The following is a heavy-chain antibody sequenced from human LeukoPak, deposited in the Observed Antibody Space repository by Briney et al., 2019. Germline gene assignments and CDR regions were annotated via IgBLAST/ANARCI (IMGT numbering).Heavy chain of an antibody. Sequence: SETLSLTCTVSGGSISSYYWGWIRQSPGRGLEWIGRIYGRASTSYNPSLMNRVTMSVDTSKNHFSLQLTSVTAADTAVYYCARYDSRGSASTKFDYWGPGIQVTVSS. CDR3: ARYDSRGSASTKFDY. CDR2: IYGRAST. V-gene: IGHV4-59*04. D-gene: IGHD3-3*01. J-gene: IGHJ4*02. CDR1: GGSISSYY.